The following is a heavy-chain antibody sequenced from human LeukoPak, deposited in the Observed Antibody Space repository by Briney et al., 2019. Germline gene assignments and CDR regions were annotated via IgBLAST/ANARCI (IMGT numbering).Heavy chain of an antibody. V-gene: IGHV3-74*01. CDR1: EITFYTFW. CDR2: VDRDGSNT. Sequence: PGGSLRLSCVASEITFYTFWMHWVRQAPGKGLVWVARVDRDGSNTNYADSVKGRFTVSRDNSKNALYLEMNSLRVEDTAVYYCAGAGFSGFDRWGQGVLVSVSS. D-gene: IGHD6-19*01. J-gene: IGHJ4*02. CDR3: AGAGFSGFDR.